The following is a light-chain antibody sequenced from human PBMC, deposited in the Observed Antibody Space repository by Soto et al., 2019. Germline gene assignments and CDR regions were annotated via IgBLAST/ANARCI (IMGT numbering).Light chain of an antibody. CDR2: STS. CDR1: TGAVTSGYY. Sequence: QIVVTQEPSLTVSPGGTVTLTCASSTGAVTSGYYPNWFQQKPGQAPRALIYSTSIKHSWTPARFSGSLLGGKAALTLSGVQPEDEAEYYCLLYYGGAVVFGGGTKLTVL. J-gene: IGLJ2*01. V-gene: IGLV7-43*01. CDR3: LLYYGGAVV.